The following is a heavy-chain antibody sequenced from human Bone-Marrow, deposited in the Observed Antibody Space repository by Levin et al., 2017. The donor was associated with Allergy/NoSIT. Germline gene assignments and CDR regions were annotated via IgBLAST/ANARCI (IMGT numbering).Heavy chain of an antibody. CDR1: GGSFSDYY. Sequence: SETLSLTCAVYGGSFSDYYWNWIRQPPGKGLEWIGEINHRGNTNYNPSLKSRVSTSVDTSKNQFSLKLKSVTAADTAGSYCARGRRESCGMFTLGRTIQTTYGLDVWGQGGMVSVSS. D-gene: IGHD3-16*01. V-gene: IGHV4-34*01. J-gene: IGHJ6*02. CDR3: ARGRRESCGMFTLGRTIQTTYGLDV. CDR2: INHRGNT.